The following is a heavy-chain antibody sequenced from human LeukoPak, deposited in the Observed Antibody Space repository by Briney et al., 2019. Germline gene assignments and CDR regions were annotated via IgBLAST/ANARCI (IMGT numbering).Heavy chain of an antibody. Sequence: GRSLRLSCAASGFTFSSYAMHWVRQAPGKGLEWVAVISYDGSNKYYADSVKGRFTISRDNSKNTLYLQMNSLTAEDTAVYYCAKADDYYDTSGYFSFDSWGQGTLVTVSS. J-gene: IGHJ4*02. CDR3: AKADDYYDTSGYFSFDS. D-gene: IGHD3-22*01. CDR1: GFTFSSYA. V-gene: IGHV3-30-3*01. CDR2: ISYDGSNK.